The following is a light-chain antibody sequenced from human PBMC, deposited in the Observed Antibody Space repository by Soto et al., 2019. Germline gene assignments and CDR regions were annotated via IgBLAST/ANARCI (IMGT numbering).Light chain of an antibody. J-gene: IGKJ5*01. CDR3: QQYGTSPT. CDR2: DAS. CDR1: QSVSSY. Sequence: EIVLTQSPATLSLSPGGRATLSCRASQSVSSYLAWYQQKPGQAPRXLIYDASNRATGIPARFSGSGSGTESTLTISRLEPEDFAVYYCQQYGTSPTFGQGTRLEIK. V-gene: IGKV3-11*01.